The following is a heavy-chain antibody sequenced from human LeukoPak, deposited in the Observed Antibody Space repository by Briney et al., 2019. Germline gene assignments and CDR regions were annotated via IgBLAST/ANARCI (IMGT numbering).Heavy chain of an antibody. V-gene: IGHV4-34*01. J-gene: IGHJ4*02. D-gene: IGHD5/OR15-5a*01. CDR1: GGSFSVYY. Sequence: SETLSLTCAVYGGSFSVYYWSWIRQPPGKGLEWIGEINHSGSTNYNPSLKSRVTISVDTSKNQFSLKLSSVTAADTAVYYCARVKIKCVDYWGQGTLVTVSS. CDR2: INHSGST. CDR3: ARVKIKCVDY.